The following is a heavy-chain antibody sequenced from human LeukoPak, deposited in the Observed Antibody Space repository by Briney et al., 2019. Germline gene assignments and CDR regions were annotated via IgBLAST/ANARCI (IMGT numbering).Heavy chain of an antibody. CDR1: GGSISSYY. CDR3: ARIAYDALDSYYYGMDV. J-gene: IGHJ6*02. CDR2: ITYSGNT. V-gene: IGHV4-59*06. Sequence: SETLSLTCTVSGGSISSYYWSWIRQPPGKGLEWIGYITYSGNTYYYPALNSRVTVSLDTSKTQFSLKLSSVTAADTAVYYCARIAYDALDSYYYGMDVWGQGTTVTVS. D-gene: IGHD3-3*01.